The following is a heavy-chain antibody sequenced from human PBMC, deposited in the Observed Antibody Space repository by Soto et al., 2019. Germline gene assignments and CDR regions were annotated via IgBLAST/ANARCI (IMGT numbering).Heavy chain of an antibody. J-gene: IGHJ4*02. Sequence: EVQLVESGVGFVQPGGSLKLSCAASGFTFSVSAIHWVRQSSGKGREWVGSIRSKAKDYATAYAASVKGRFTVSRDDSMNTEYLEMISLKTEDTAVYNVNRLSDSTIEGFDYWGRGPLVSVAS. CDR2: IRSKAKDYAT. V-gene: IGHV3-73*02. CDR1: GFTFSVSA. D-gene: IGHD3-22*01. CDR3: NRLSDSTIEGFDY.